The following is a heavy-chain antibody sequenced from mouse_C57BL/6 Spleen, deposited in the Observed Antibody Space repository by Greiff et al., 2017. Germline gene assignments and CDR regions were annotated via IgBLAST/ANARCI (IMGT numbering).Heavy chain of an antibody. J-gene: IGHJ3*01. Sequence: QVQLQQPGAELVKPGASVKLSCKASGYTFTSYWMHWVKQRPGQGLEWIGMIHPNSGSTNYNEKFKSKATLTVDKSSSTAYMQLSSLTSEDSAVYYCARGDYCGSSPWFAYWGQGTLVTVSA. V-gene: IGHV1-64*01. D-gene: IGHD1-1*01. CDR3: ARGDYCGSSPWFAY. CDR1: GYTFTSYW. CDR2: IHPNSGST.